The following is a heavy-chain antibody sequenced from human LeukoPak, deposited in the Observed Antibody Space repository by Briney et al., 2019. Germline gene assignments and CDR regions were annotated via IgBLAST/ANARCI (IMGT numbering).Heavy chain of an antibody. CDR2: IKSKTDGGTT. V-gene: IGHV3-15*01. Sequence: QTGGSLRLSCAASGFTFSNDWMSWVRQAPGKGLEWVGRIKSKTDGGTTDYAAPVKGRFTISGEDSKNTLYLQMNSLKTEDTAVYDCTTRSYYEILTGYYRDDAFDIWGQGTMVTVSS. CDR1: GFTFSNDW. CDR3: TTRSYYEILTGYYRDDAFDI. D-gene: IGHD3-9*01. J-gene: IGHJ3*02.